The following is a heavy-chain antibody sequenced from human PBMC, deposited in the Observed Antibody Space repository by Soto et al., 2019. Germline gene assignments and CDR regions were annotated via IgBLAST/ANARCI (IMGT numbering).Heavy chain of an antibody. D-gene: IGHD4-17*01. J-gene: IGHJ6*02. Sequence: GGSLRLSCAASGFTFSSYAMSWVRQAPGKGLEWVSAISGSGGSTYYADSVKGRFTISGDNSKNMLFLQMNSLRAEDTALYYCAKDSTVTTSLYSYYYGLDVWGQGTTVTVSS. CDR2: ISGSGGST. CDR1: GFTFSSYA. CDR3: AKDSTVTTSLYSYYYGLDV. V-gene: IGHV3-23*01.